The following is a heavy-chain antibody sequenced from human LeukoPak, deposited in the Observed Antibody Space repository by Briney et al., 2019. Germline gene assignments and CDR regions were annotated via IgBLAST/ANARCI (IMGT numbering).Heavy chain of an antibody. CDR2: ITSTSSST. CDR3: ARAIASYGDSAY. J-gene: IGHJ4*02. CDR1: GFRFSSFS. Sequence: GGSLRLSCAAPGFRFSSFSMNWVRQAPGKGLEWISYITSTSSSTYYADSVQGRFTISRDNAKNSLYLQLNSLRTEDTAVYYCARAIASYGDSAYWGQGTLVTVSS. V-gene: IGHV3-48*04. D-gene: IGHD4-17*01.